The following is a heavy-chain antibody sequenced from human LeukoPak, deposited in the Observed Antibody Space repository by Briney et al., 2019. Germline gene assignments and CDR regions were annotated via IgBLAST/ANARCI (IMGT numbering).Heavy chain of an antibody. Sequence: GGSLRLSCAASGFTFSDYYMSWIRQAPGKGLEWVSTISRSGVATYYANSVKGRFTISRDNSKNTVYLQMHSLRAEDTAIYYCAKHSHDGSAPYYEVQLDYWGQGTLVTVSS. CDR1: GFTFSDYY. D-gene: IGHD3-22*01. CDR3: AKHSHDGSAPYYEVQLDY. CDR2: ISRSGVAT. V-gene: IGHV3-23*01. J-gene: IGHJ4*02.